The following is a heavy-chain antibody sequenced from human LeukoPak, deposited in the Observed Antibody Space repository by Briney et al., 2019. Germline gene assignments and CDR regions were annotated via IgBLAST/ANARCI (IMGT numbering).Heavy chain of an antibody. V-gene: IGHV3-48*04. CDR3: ATSPGVH. CDR1: GFIFSNYN. J-gene: IGHJ1*01. CDR2: ISSSSDTI. Sequence: GGSLRLSCAASGFIFSNYNMNWVRQAPGKGLEWLSYISSSSDTIYYTDSVKGRFTISRDNAKNSLYLQMNSLRAEDTAVYYCATSPGVHWGQGTLVTVSS.